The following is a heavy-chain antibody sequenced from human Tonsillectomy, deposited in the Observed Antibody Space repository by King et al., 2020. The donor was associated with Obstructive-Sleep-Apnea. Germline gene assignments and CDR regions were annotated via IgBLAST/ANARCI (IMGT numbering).Heavy chain of an antibody. CDR3: ASLHFSSSDYKNFDYYGMDV. Sequence: VQLVESGGGLVQPGGSLRLSCAASGFTFSSFRMHWVRQAPGKGLEWVSYISSRSSTIYYADSVKGRFTISRDNAKNSLYLQMNSLRAEDTAVYYCASLHFSSSDYKNFDYYGMDVWGQGTTVTVSS. CDR2: ISSRSSTI. V-gene: IGHV3-48*04. CDR1: GFTFSSFR. J-gene: IGHJ6*02. D-gene: IGHD4-17*01.